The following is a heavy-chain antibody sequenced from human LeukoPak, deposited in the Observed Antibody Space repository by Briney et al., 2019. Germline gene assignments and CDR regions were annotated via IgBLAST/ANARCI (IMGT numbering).Heavy chain of an antibody. V-gene: IGHV3-21*01. CDR3: ARDPVYCSGGSCYNYFDC. CDR1: GFTFSSYS. Sequence: WGSLRLSCAASGFTFSSYSMNWVRQAPGKGLEWVSSISSSSSYIYYADSLKGRFTISRDNAKNSLYLQMNSLRAEDTAVYYCARDPVYCSGGSCYNYFDCWGQGTLVIVSS. D-gene: IGHD2-15*01. CDR2: ISSSSSYI. J-gene: IGHJ4*02.